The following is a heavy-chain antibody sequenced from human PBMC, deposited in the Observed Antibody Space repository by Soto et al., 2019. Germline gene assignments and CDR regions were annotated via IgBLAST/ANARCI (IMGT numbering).Heavy chain of an antibody. D-gene: IGHD3-22*01. CDR1: GGTFSSYA. CDR2: IIPIFGTA. CDR3: ARSYYYDSSGPSYS. Sequence: PSVKVSCKASGGTFSSYAISWVRQAPGQGLEWMGGIIPIFGTANYAQKFQGRVTITADESTSTAYMELSSLRSEDTAVYYCARSYYYDSSGPSYSWGQGTLVTVSS. V-gene: IGHV1-69*13. J-gene: IGHJ5*02.